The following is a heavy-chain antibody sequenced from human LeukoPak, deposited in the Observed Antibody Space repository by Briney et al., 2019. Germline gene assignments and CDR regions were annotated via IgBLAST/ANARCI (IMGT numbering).Heavy chain of an antibody. CDR2: ISSSSSYI. CDR1: GFTFSSYS. J-gene: IGHJ4*02. V-gene: IGHV3-21*01. CDR3: AXVNDGGNSFDY. Sequence: PGXSLXXXCAASGFTFSSYSMNWVRQAPGKGLEWVSSISSSSSYIYYADSVKGRFTISRDNAKNSLYLQMNSLRAEDTAVYYCAXVNDGGNSFDYWGQGTLVTVSS. D-gene: IGHD4-23*01.